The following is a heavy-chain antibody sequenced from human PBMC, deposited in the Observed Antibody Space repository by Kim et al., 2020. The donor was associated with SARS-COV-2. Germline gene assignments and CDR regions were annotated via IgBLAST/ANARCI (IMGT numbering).Heavy chain of an antibody. D-gene: IGHD4-17*01. V-gene: IGHV4-34*01. J-gene: IGHJ4*02. CDR3: ARASTVAARPYDY. Sequence: YLPSLTSRDTIAVDTSKNQFALKLSCVTAAYTAVYYCARASTVAARPYDYWGQGTLVTVSS.